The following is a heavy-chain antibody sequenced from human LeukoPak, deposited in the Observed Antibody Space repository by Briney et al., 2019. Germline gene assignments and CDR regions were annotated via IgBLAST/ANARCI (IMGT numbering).Heavy chain of an antibody. J-gene: IGHJ4*02. CDR3: ARDDIVVVPAAIRWNTFDY. CDR1: GYTFTGYY. Sequence: ASVKVSCKASGYTFTGYYMHWVRQAPGQGLEWMGWINPNSGGTNYAQKFQGRVTMTRDTSISTAYMELRSLRSDDTAVYYCARDDIVVVPAAIRWNTFDYWGQGTLVTVSS. V-gene: IGHV1-2*02. D-gene: IGHD2-2*01. CDR2: INPNSGGT.